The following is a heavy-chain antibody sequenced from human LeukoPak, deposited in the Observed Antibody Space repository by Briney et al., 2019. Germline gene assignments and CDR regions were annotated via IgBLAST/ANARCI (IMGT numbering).Heavy chain of an antibody. D-gene: IGHD4-11*01. CDR2: INSGSSYI. V-gene: IGHV3-21*01. J-gene: IGHJ4*02. Sequence: GGSLRLSCAASGFTFSSYTMNWVRQAPGKGLAWVSSINSGSSYIDYADSVKGRFTISRDNAKNSLYLQMNSLRAEDTAVYYCARGEDWSYSSYDLLDYWGQGTLVTVPS. CDR3: ARGEDWSYSSYDLLDY. CDR1: GFTFSSYT.